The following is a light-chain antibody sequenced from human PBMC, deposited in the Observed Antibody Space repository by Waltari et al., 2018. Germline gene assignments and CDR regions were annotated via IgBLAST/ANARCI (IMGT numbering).Light chain of an antibody. V-gene: IGLV2-11*01. Sequence: QSALTQPRSVSGSPGQSVSISCTGTSRDVGGYNYVSWYRQHPGKAPTMIIFDVNKPPAGAPDRCSGSKSGNTASLTISGLQAEDEADYYCCSYAGTSSLTFGGGTQLTVL. CDR2: DVN. CDR1: SRDVGGYNY. CDR3: CSYAGTSSLT. J-gene: IGLJ2*01.